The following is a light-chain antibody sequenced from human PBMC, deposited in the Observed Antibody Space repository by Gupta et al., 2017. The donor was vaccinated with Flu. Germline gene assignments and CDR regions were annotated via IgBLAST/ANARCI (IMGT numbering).Light chain of an antibody. CDR3: AAWDDSLNGHYV. CDR2: SSN. Sequence: QSALAQPPSASGTPGQRVTITCSGSTSNVGSNAVNWYQQVPGTSPKLLIYSSNQRPSGVPDRFAGSKSGTSASLAIRGLQSEDEADYYCAAWDDSLNGHYVFGTGTKVTVL. J-gene: IGLJ1*01. V-gene: IGLV1-44*01. CDR1: TSNVGSNA.